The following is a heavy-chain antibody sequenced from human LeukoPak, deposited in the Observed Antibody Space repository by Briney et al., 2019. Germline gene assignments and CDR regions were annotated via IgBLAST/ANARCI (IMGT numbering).Heavy chain of an antibody. J-gene: IGHJ4*02. D-gene: IGHD2-2*01. V-gene: IGHV1-18*01. CDR2: ISAYNGNT. CDR1: GYTFTSYG. CDR3: ARDTKVTALGYCSSTSCYREGMGEYYFDY. Sequence: ASVKVSCKASGYTFTSYGISWVRQAPGQGLEWMGWISAYNGNTNYTQKLQGRVTMTTDTSTSTAYMELRSLRSDDTAVYYCARDTKVTALGYCSSTSCYREGMGEYYFDYWGQGTLVTVSS.